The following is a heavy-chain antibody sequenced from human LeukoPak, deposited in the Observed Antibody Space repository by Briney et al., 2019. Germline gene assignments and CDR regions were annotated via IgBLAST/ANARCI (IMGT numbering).Heavy chain of an antibody. V-gene: IGHV4-34*01. Sequence: SETLSLTCAVYGGSFSGFYWSWIRQPPGKGLEWIGEISHSGSTNYNPSLKSRVTISVDTSKNRFSLKLSSVTAADTAVYYCARWRGDSSGYYYFDYWGQGTLVTVSS. CDR1: GGSFSGFY. J-gene: IGHJ4*02. CDR2: ISHSGST. D-gene: IGHD3-22*01. CDR3: ARWRGDSSGYYYFDY.